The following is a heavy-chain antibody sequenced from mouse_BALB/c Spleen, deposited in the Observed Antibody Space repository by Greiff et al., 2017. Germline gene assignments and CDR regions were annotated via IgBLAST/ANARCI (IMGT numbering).Heavy chain of an antibody. D-gene: IGHD2-1*01. CDR2: ISSGGSYT. CDR3: ARLAYGNTYAMDY. J-gene: IGHJ4*01. V-gene: IGHV5-9-3*01. CDR1: GFTFSSYA. Sequence: EVQVVESGGGLVKPGGSLKLSCAASGFTFSSYAMSWVRQTPEKRLEWVATISSGGSYTYYPDSVKGRFTISRDNAKNTLYLQMSSLRSEDTAMYYCARLAYGNTYAMDYWGQGTSVTVSS.